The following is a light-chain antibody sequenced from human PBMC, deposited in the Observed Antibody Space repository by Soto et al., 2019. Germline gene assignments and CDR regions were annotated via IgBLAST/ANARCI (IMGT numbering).Light chain of an antibody. J-gene: IGLJ1*01. CDR2: SNN. CDR1: SSNIGSHT. Sequence: QSVLTQPPSASGTPGQRVTISCSGSSSNIGSHTVNWYQQLPGTAPKLLMYSNNQRPSGVPDRFSGSKSGTSASLAISGLRSEDEADYYCAAWDDSLSGGVFGTGTKVTVL. CDR3: AAWDDSLSGGV. V-gene: IGLV1-44*01.